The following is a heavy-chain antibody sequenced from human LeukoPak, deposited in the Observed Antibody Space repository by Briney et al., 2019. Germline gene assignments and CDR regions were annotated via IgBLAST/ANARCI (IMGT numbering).Heavy chain of an antibody. CDR3: ASRPLTMGEGWFDP. V-gene: IGHV4-4*07. CDR2: MYTSGST. CDR1: GGSLNSYY. Sequence: SETLSLTCTVSGGSLNSYYWSWIRQPAGRGLEWIGRMYTSGSTNYNPSLKRRVTMSVDTSKNQFSLKLSSVTAADTAVYYCASRPLTMGEGWFDPWGQGTLVTVSS. J-gene: IGHJ5*02. D-gene: IGHD3-10*01.